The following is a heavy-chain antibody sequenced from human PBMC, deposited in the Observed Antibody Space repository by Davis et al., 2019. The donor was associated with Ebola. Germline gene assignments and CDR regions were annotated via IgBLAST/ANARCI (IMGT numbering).Heavy chain of an antibody. Sequence: HTGGSLRLSCAASGFTFSSYWMHWVRQAPGKGLVWVSRINSDGSSTSYADSVKGRFTISRDNSKNTLYLQMNSLRAEDTAVYYCAKDLRYYDFWFYYYYYGMDVWGQGTTVTVSS. CDR2: INSDGSST. J-gene: IGHJ6*02. V-gene: IGHV3-74*01. CDR1: GFTFSSYW. D-gene: IGHD3-3*01. CDR3: AKDLRYYDFWFYYYYYGMDV.